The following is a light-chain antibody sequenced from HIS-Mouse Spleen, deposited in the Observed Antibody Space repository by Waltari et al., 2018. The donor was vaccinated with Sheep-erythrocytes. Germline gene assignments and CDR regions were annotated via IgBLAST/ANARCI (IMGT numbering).Light chain of an antibody. CDR3: CSYAGSSTPWV. V-gene: IGLV2-23*01. CDR1: SSDVGSYNL. Sequence: QSALTQPASVSGSPGQSITISCTGTSSDVGSYNLVSWYQQHPGKAPKLRIYEGSKRPSGVSNRFSGSKSGKTASLTISGLQAEDEADYYCCSYAGSSTPWVFGGGTKLTVL. J-gene: IGLJ3*02. CDR2: EGS.